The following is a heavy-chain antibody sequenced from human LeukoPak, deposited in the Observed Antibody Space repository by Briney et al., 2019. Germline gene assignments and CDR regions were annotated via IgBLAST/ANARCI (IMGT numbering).Heavy chain of an antibody. V-gene: IGHV4-38-2*02. CDR3: YYYDSSGPDY. D-gene: IGHD3-22*01. Sequence: PSETLSLTCTVSGYAISSGYYWGWIRQPPRKGLEWIGSIYHSGSSYYNPSLKSRVTISVDTSKNQFSLKLSSVTAADTAVYYCYYYDSSGPDYWGQGTLVTVSS. J-gene: IGHJ4*02. CDR1: GYAISSGYY. CDR2: IYHSGSS.